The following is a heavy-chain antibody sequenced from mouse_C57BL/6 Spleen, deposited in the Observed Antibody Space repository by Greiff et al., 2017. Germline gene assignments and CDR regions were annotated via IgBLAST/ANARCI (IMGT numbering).Heavy chain of an antibody. Sequence: VQLQQSGPELVKPGASVKISCKASGYAFSSSWMNWVKQRPGKGLEWIGRIYPGDGDTNYNGKFRGKATLTADKSSSTAYMQLSSLTSEDSAVYFCARYYYNGYFDVWGTGTTVTVSS. D-gene: IGHD1-1*02. J-gene: IGHJ1*03. CDR1: GYAFSSSW. CDR2: IYPGDGDT. CDR3: ARYYYNGYFDV. V-gene: IGHV1-82*01.